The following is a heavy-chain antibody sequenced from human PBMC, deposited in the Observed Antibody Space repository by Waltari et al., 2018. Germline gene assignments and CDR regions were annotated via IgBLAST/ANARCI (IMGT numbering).Heavy chain of an antibody. CDR3: ARGPPRVLRYFDWLLVGYFDY. D-gene: IGHD3-9*01. Sequence: QVQLQQWGAGLLKPSETLSLTCAVYGGSFSGYYWGWIRQPPGKGLGWIGEINHSGSTNYNPSLKSRVTISVDTSKNQFSLKLSSVTAADTAVYYCARGPPRVLRYFDWLLVGYFDYWGQGTLVTVSS. CDR1: GGSFSGYY. CDR2: INHSGST. V-gene: IGHV4-34*01. J-gene: IGHJ4*02.